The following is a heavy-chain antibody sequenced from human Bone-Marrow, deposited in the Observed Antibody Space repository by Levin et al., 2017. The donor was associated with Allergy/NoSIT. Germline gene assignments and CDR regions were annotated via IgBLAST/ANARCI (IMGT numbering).Heavy chain of an antibody. CDR3: AKAQIYDSSGYYSLPSDS. Sequence: GGSLRLSCAASGFTFSSYAMSWVRQAPGKGLEWVSAVSGSGGSTYYADSVKGRFTISRDNSKNTLYMQMNSLRAEDTAVYYCAKAQIYDSSGYYSLPSDSWGQGTLVTVSS. D-gene: IGHD3-22*01. CDR2: VSGSGGST. J-gene: IGHJ4*02. CDR1: GFTFSSYA. V-gene: IGHV3-23*01.